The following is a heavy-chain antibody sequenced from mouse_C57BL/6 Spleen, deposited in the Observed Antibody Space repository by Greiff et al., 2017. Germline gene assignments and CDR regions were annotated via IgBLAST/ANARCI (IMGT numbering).Heavy chain of an antibody. D-gene: IGHD4-1*01. J-gene: IGHJ4*01. CDR1: GFTFSSYA. CDR3: TRYPGNYYAMDY. Sequence: EVQLVESGAGLVKPGGSLKLSCAASGFTFSSYAMSWVRQTPEKRLEWVAYISSGGDYIYYADTVKGRFTFSRDNARNTLYLQMSSLKSEDTAMYYCTRYPGNYYAMDYWGQGTSVTVSS. V-gene: IGHV5-9-1*02. CDR2: ISSGGDYI.